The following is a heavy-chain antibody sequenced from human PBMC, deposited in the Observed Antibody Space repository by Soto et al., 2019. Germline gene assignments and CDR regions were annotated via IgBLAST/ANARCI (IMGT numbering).Heavy chain of an antibody. J-gene: IGHJ4*02. V-gene: IGHV1-69*01. Sequence: QGQLVQSGVEVREPGSAVKVSCKASGGTFKMYAMHWVRQAPGQGLEWMGGIIPILAKPTYAQKFQGRVTITVDDSTATAYMELTSLRSDDTAVYYCTRSIGSGGVVGGFDYWGQGTLVTVSS. D-gene: IGHD3-16*02. CDR1: GGTFKMYA. CDR2: IIPILAKP. CDR3: TRSIGSGGVVGGFDY.